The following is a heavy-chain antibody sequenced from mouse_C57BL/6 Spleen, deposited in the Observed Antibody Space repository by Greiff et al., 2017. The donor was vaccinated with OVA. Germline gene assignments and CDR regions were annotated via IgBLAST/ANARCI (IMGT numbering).Heavy chain of an antibody. D-gene: IGHD2-3*01. J-gene: IGHJ2*01. CDR2: IYPGDGDT. CDR1: GYAFSSYW. V-gene: IGHV1-80*01. Sequence: QVQLQQSGAELVKPGASVKISCKASGYAFSSYWMNWVKQRPGKGLEWIGQIYPGDGDTNYNGKFKGKATLTADKSSSTAYMQLSSLTSEDSAVYFCARVDDGYSCFDYWGQGTTLTVSS. CDR3: ARVDDGYSCFDY.